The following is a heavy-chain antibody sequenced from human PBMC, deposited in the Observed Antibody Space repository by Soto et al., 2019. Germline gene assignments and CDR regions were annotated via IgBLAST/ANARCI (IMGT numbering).Heavy chain of an antibody. CDR2: INQDGSEK. D-gene: IGHD3-3*01. CDR3: ARAEDYDYWSGPPKYFDN. J-gene: IGHJ4*02. CDR1: GFTFRSYW. V-gene: IGHV3-7*03. Sequence: GGSLRLSCATSGFTFRSYWMSWVRQAPGKGLEWVANINQDGSEKQYVDSVKGRFTVSRDNAKNSMDLQMNSLRAEDTAVYYCARAEDYDYWSGPPKYFDNWGQGTQVTVS.